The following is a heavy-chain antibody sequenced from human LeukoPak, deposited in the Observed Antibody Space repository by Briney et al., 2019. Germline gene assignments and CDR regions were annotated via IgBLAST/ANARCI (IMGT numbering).Heavy chain of an antibody. CDR3: AKKPGGRYTVTKTSAFDI. CDR1: GFTFSSYA. J-gene: IGHJ3*02. D-gene: IGHD4-17*01. V-gene: IGHV3-23*01. Sequence: PGGSLRLSCAASGFTFSSYAMSWVRQAPGKGLEWVSGISGSGGSTYYADSVKGRFPISRDNSKNTLYLQMNSLRAEDTAVYYCAKKPGGRYTVTKTSAFDIWGQGTMVTVSS. CDR2: ISGSGGST.